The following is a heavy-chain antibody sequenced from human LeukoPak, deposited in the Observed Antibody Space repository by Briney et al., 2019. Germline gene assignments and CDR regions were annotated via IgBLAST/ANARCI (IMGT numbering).Heavy chain of an antibody. CDR1: GSSISSGYY. CDR3: ARNTGWFIFDI. D-gene: IGHD6-19*01. CDR2: IYQSGST. V-gene: IGHV4-38-2*02. J-gene: IGHJ3*02. Sequence: PSETLSLTCTVSGSSISSGYYWGWIRQPPGKGLEWIGSIYQSGSTYYNPSLKSRVTISGDTSKNQFSLKLSSVTAADTAVYYCARNTGWFIFDIWGQGTMVTVSS.